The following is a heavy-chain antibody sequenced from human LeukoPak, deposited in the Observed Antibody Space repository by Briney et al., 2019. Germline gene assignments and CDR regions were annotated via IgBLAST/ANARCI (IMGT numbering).Heavy chain of an antibody. D-gene: IGHD3-3*01. CDR2: VYYSGST. Sequence: PSETLSLTCTVSGGSISSYYWSWIRQPPGKGLEWIGYVYYSGSTNHNPSLKSRVTISVDTSKNQFSLKLSSVTAADTAAYYCARHADLYDFWTIATFDYWGQGTLVTVSS. CDR1: GGSISSYY. V-gene: IGHV4-59*08. J-gene: IGHJ4*02. CDR3: ARHADLYDFWTIATFDY.